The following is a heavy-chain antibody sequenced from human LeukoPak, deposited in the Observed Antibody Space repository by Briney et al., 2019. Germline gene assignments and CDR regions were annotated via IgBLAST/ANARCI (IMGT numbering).Heavy chain of an antibody. CDR2: IKQDESEK. J-gene: IGHJ4*02. CDR1: GFTFSSYW. Sequence: PGGSLRLSCAASGFTFSSYWMSWVRQAPGKGLEWVANIKQDESEKYYVDSVKGRFTISRDNAKNSLYLQMNSLRAEDTAVYYCASWGYYYDSSGYYSFDYWGQGTLVTVSS. CDR3: ASWGYYYDSSGYYSFDY. D-gene: IGHD3-22*01. V-gene: IGHV3-7*01.